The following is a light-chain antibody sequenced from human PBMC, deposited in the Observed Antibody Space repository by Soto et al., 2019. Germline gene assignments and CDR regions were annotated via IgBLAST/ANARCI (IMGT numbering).Light chain of an antibody. Sequence: EIVMTQSPATLSVSPGERATLSCRASQSVDINLAWYQQKPGQAPRLLIYGASTRATDMPGRFSGRGSGTEFTLTISSLQSEDYAVYYCQQYRNWPRTFGQGTKVDNK. J-gene: IGKJ1*01. CDR3: QQYRNWPRT. V-gene: IGKV3-15*01. CDR2: GAS. CDR1: QSVDIN.